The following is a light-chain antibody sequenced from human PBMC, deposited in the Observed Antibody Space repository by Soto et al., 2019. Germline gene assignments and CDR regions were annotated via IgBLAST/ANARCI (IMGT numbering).Light chain of an antibody. CDR3: QHYNSYSEA. Sequence: EIVLTQSPGTLSLSPGERATLSCMASQSISGNYLAWYQQKPGQAPRFLIYGASTRPTGIPDRFSGSGSGTEFTLTISSLQPDDFATYYCQHYNSYSEAFGQGTKVDIK. J-gene: IGKJ1*01. CDR1: QSISGNY. V-gene: IGKV3-20*01. CDR2: GAS.